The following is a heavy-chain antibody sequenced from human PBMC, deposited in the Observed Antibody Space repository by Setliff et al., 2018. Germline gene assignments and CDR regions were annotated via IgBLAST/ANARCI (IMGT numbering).Heavy chain of an antibody. CDR3: ARMSGFLYMDV. J-gene: IGHJ6*03. D-gene: IGHD3-3*01. Sequence: TLSLTCTVSDDSISSRHYYWSWIRQPAGKGLEWIGQIYTSWSSNYNPSLKGRASLSIDASKRQFSLKLTSVTAADTAVYYCARMSGFLYMDVWGQGTKVTVSS. CDR1: DDSISSRHYY. V-gene: IGHV4-61*09. CDR2: IYTSWSS.